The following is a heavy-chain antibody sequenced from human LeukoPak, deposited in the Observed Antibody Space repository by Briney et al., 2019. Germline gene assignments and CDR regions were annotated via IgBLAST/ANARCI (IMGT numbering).Heavy chain of an antibody. CDR1: GVILSSYA. CDR2: ISLNGGST. CDR3: AKDNRPGFDV. V-gene: IGHV3-23*01. J-gene: IGHJ3*01. Sequence: GGSLRLSCEASGVILSSYAMSWVRQAPGKGLEWVSAISLNGGSTYYADSVKGRFTIIRDTSKNTLSLQMNSLRTEDTAIYYCAKDNRPGFDVWGQGTMVTVSS.